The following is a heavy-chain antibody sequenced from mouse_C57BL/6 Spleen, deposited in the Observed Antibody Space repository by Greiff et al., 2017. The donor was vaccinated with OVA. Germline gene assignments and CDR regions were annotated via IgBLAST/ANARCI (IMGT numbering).Heavy chain of an antibody. CDR2: IDPETGGT. J-gene: IGHJ3*01. V-gene: IGHV1-15*01. Sequence: QVQLKESGAELVRPGASVTLSCKASGYTFTDYEMHWVKQTPVHGLEWIGAIDPETGGTAYNQKFKGKAILTADKSSSTAYMELRSLTSEDSAVYYCTRDDYDPWGQGTLVTVSA. CDR1: GYTFTDYE. D-gene: IGHD2-4*01. CDR3: TRDDYDP.